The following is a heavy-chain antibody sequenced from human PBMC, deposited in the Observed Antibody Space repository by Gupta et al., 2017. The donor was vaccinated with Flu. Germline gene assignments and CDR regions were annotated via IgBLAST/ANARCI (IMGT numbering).Heavy chain of an antibody. J-gene: IGHJ6*02. CDR3: VNLQRDYCCYCGMDV. CDR2: ISNNGGST. D-gene: IGHD2-21*02. CDR1: GFTFSRAA. Sequence: EVQRVESGGGLVQPGGSLRLSCLASGFTFSRAAMHWVRQAPGKGLDYVSAISNNGGSTYYADSVKGRFTISRGNSKNTLYLQMSSLRAEDTAVYYCVNLQRDYCCYCGMDVWGQGTTVTVSS. V-gene: IGHV3-64D*06.